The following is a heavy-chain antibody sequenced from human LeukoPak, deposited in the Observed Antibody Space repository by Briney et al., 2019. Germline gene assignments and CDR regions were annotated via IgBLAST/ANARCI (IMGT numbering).Heavy chain of an antibody. V-gene: IGHV3-30*02. CDR1: GFTFSNHG. Sequence: SGGSLRLSCTASGFTFSNHGMHWVRQAPGKGLEWVAFIRYDGITKYYADSVKGRFTISRDNSKNTLYLQMNSLRPEDTAVYYCAKTGSRGGTFRPSYHYYYMDVWGEGTTVTISS. CDR3: AKTGSRGGTFRPSYHYYYMDV. J-gene: IGHJ6*03. D-gene: IGHD3-9*01. CDR2: IRYDGITK.